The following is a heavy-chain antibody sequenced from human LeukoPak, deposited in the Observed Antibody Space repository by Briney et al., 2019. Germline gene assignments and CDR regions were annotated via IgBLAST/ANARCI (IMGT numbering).Heavy chain of an antibody. CDR3: TRLKGGY. D-gene: IGHD3-16*01. CDR1: GFTFSNYW. CDR2: IKSDGSNT. V-gene: IGHV3-74*01. Sequence: GGSLRLSCAASGFTFSNYWMHWDRQAPGKGLLWVSRIKSDGSNTSYADSVKGRFTISRDNAKNTLYLQMNSLRADDTAVYYCTRLKGGYWGQGTLVTVSS. J-gene: IGHJ4*02.